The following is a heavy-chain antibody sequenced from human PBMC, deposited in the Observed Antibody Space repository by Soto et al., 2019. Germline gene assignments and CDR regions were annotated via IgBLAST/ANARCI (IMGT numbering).Heavy chain of an antibody. Sequence: PSETLSLTCTVSGGSISSYYWSWIRQPPGKGLEWIGYIYYSGSTNYNPSLKSRVTISVDTSKNQFSLKLSSVTAADTAVYYCAIGGLGYCSSTSCYAGAHDAFDIWGQGTMVTVS. D-gene: IGHD2-2*01. CDR2: IYYSGST. V-gene: IGHV4-59*01. CDR3: AIGGLGYCSSTSCYAGAHDAFDI. J-gene: IGHJ3*02. CDR1: GGSISSYY.